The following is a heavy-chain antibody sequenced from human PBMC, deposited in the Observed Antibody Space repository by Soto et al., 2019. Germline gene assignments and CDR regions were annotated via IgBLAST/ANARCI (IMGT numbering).Heavy chain of an antibody. CDR2: ISYDGSNK. CDR3: AKDRLPLGMATMPFDY. D-gene: IGHD5-12*01. CDR1: GFTFSSYG. V-gene: IGHV3-30*18. Sequence: GGSLRLSCAASGFTFSSYGMHWVRQAPGKGLEWVAVISYDGSNKYYADSVKGRFTISRDNSKNTLYLQMNSLRAEDTAVYYCAKDRLPLGMATMPFDYWGQGTLVTVSS. J-gene: IGHJ4*02.